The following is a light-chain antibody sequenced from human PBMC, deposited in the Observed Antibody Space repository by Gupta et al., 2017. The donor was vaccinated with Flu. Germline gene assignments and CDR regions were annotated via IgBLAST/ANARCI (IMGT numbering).Light chain of an antibody. Sequence: CKSSQNVLYISNNKNYLAWYQQKPGQPPKLLISWASTRESGVPDRFSGSGSGTDFTLTISSLQAEDVAVYYCQQYYTTPWTFGQGTSVEIK. CDR1: QNVLYISNNKNY. J-gene: IGKJ1*01. CDR2: WAS. V-gene: IGKV4-1*01. CDR3: QQYYTTPWT.